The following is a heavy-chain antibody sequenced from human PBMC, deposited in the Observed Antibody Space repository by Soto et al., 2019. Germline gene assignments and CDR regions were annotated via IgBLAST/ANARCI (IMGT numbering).Heavy chain of an antibody. CDR1: GFTFSSYA. CDR2: ISHDGSNK. Sequence: QVQLVESGGGVVQPGRSLRLSCAASGFTFSSYAMHWVRQAPCKGLEWVVIISHDGSNKYYADSVKGRFTISRDNSKNTLYLQMNSLRAEDKAVYYCAREVAAPSDYYYGLDVWGQGTTVTVSS. V-gene: IGHV3-30-3*01. CDR3: AREVAAPSDYYYGLDV. J-gene: IGHJ6*02. D-gene: IGHD6-25*01.